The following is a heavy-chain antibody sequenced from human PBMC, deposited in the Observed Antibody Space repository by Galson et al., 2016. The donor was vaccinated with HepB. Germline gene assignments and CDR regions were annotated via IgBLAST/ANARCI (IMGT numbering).Heavy chain of an antibody. V-gene: IGHV1-24*01. D-gene: IGHD6-13*01. CDR2: FDPEDAET. CDR3: ARGSAYSSL. J-gene: IGHJ4*02. Sequence: SVKVSCKVSGYTLTELPINWVRQAPGKGLEWMGRFDPEDAETIYAQKFQGRVTMTEDTSTDTAYMELSSLRSEDTAGYYCARGSAYSSLWGQGTLVTVSS. CDR1: GYTLTELP.